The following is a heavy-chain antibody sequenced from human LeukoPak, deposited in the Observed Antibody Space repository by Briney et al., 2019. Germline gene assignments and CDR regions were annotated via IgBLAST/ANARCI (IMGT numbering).Heavy chain of an antibody. V-gene: IGHV4-59*01. J-gene: IGHJ2*01. CDR1: GGSISSYY. CDR3: ARGAWYFDH. Sequence: SETLSLTCTVSGGSISSYYWSWIRQPPGKGLEWIGYIYYSGSTNYNPSLKSRVTISVDTSKNQFSLKLGSVTAVDSSVYYCARGAWYFDHWGRGTLVTVSS. CDR2: IYYSGST.